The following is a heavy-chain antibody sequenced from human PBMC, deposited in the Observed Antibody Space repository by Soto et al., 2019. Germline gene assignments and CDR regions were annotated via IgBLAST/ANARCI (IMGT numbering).Heavy chain of an antibody. D-gene: IGHD2-21*02. CDR2: IIPHSGET. J-gene: IGHJ5*02. CDR3: ARETDDFTSGAHDL. CDR1: GYSFTGYY. Sequence: QVQLVQSGAEVKRPGASVKVSCKASGYSFTGYYMHWVRQAPGQGLEWMGGIIPHSGETNYAQKFQARVTLTRDTSISTAYLQLSGLTSDDTAVYYCARETDDFTSGAHDLLGQGTLVPVSS. V-gene: IGHV1-2*02.